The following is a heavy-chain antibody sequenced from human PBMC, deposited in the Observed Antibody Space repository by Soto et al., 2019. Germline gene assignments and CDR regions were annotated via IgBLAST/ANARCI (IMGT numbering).Heavy chain of an antibody. CDR2: IDSSGST. Sequence: KPXETLSLTCTVSGYSISNGDYYWSWIRQPPGRGLEWIGYIDSSGSTYYNPSLKSRLTMSVDMSKNQFSLRLTSVTAADTAVYYCASRYLYWGQGLLVTVSS. V-gene: IGHV4-30-4*01. CDR3: ASRYLY. D-gene: IGHD3-16*02. CDR1: GYSISNGDYY. J-gene: IGHJ1*01.